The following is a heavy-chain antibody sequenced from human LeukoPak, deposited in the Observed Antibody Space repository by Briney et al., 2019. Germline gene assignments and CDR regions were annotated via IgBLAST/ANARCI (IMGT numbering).Heavy chain of an antibody. J-gene: IGHJ4*02. CDR1: GGSISSSSYY. V-gene: IGHV4-39*01. Sequence: SETLSLTCTVSGGSISSSSYYWGWIRQPPGKGLEWIGSIYYSGSTYYNPSLKSRVTISVDTSKNQFSLKLSSVTAADTAVYYCARPGQQLTPDYWGQGTLVTVSS. D-gene: IGHD6-13*01. CDR2: IYYSGST. CDR3: ARPGQQLTPDY.